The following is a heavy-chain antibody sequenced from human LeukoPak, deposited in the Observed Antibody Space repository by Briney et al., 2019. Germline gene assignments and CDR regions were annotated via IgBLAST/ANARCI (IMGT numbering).Heavy chain of an antibody. CDR2: IYSGGST. J-gene: IGHJ6*02. D-gene: IGHD6-13*01. CDR3: ARDPRIAAAGYYYYYGMDV. V-gene: IGHV3-66*01. CDR1: GYTFTSYG. Sequence: SCKASGYTFTSYGISWVRQAPGKGLEWVSVIYSGGSTYYADSVKGRFTISRDNSKNTLYLQMNSLRAEDTAVYYCARDPRIAAAGYYYYYGMDVWGQGTTVTVSS.